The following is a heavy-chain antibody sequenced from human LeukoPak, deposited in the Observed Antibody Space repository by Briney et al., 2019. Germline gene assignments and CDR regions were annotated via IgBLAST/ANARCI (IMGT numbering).Heavy chain of an antibody. CDR3: AREVRGATFDY. CDR1: GDSITSYY. Sequence: SETLSLTCTVSGDSITSYYWSWIRQPPGKGLDWIGNIYYSGSTNYSPSLKSRVTISVDTSKNQFSLKLSSVTAADTAVYYCAREVRGATFDYWGQGTLVTVSS. CDR2: IYYSGST. V-gene: IGHV4-59*01. J-gene: IGHJ4*02. D-gene: IGHD1-26*01.